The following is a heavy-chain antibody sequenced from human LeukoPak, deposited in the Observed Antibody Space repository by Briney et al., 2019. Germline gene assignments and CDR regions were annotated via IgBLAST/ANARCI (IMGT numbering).Heavy chain of an antibody. CDR2: IKLDGSEK. D-gene: IGHD3-3*01. CDR3: ARDQYDTWSRRGNFDS. CDR1: GFTVSSNY. Sequence: GGSLRLSCAASGFTVSSNYLSWVRQAPGKGLEWVANIKLDGSEKNYVDSVKGRFTISRDNTKNSLYLQMNSLRVEDTAVFYCARDQYDTWSRRGNFDSWGQGTLVIVSS. J-gene: IGHJ4*02. V-gene: IGHV3-7*03.